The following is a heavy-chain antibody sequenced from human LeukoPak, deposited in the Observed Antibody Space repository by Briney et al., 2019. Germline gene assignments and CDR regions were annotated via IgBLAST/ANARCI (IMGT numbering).Heavy chain of an antibody. CDR2: IYSGGST. J-gene: IGHJ4*02. Sequence: PGGSLRLSCAASGFTVSSNYMSWVRQAPGKGLEWVSVIYSGGSTYYADSVKGRFTISRDNSKNTLYLQMNSLRAEDTAVYYCARGIPSSWFDYWGQGTLVTVSS. V-gene: IGHV3-66*01. CDR1: GFTVSSNY. D-gene: IGHD6-13*01. CDR3: ARGIPSSWFDY.